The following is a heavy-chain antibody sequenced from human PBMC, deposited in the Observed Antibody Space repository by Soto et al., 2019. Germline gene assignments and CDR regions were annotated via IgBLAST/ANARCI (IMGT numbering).Heavy chain of an antibody. Sequence: EVQLVESGGGLVKPGGSLRLSCAASGFIFSSYSMNWVRQAPGKGLEWVSSISPRSDYIYFADSMRGRFTIYRDNAQNSLYLHMNNLRAEDTAVYHCARVSGTLERYSDLDYWGQGTLVTVSS. CDR2: ISPRSDYI. D-gene: IGHD3-10*01. CDR3: ARVSGTLERYSDLDY. CDR1: GFIFSSYS. V-gene: IGHV3-21*06. J-gene: IGHJ4*02.